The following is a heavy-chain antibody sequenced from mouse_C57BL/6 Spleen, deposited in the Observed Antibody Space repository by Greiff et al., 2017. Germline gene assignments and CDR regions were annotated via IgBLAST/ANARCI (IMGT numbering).Heavy chain of an antibody. V-gene: IGHV1-80*01. J-gene: IGHJ1*03. Sequence: VQVVESGAELVKPGASVKISCKASGYAFSSYWMNWVKQRPGKGLEWIGQIYPGDGDTNYNGKFKGKATLTADKSSSTAYMQLSSLTSEDSAVYFCARDIYYYGSSYGYFDVWGTGTTVTVSS. CDR3: ARDIYYYGSSYGYFDV. CDR2: IYPGDGDT. CDR1: GYAFSSYW. D-gene: IGHD1-1*01.